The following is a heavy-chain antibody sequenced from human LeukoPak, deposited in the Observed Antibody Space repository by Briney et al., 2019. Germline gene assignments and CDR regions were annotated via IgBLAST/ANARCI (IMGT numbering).Heavy chain of an antibody. CDR3: ARCRSSSASCYRWFDP. V-gene: IGHV1-18*01. D-gene: IGHD2-2*01. CDR2: ISAYNGNT. Sequence: RASVRVSCKASGYTFTSYGISWVRQAPGQGGEGMGWISAYNGNTNYAQKLQGRVTMTTDTSTSTGYMELRSLRSDDTAVYYCARCRSSSASCYRWFDPWGQETLVTVSS. CDR1: GYTFTSYG. J-gene: IGHJ5*02.